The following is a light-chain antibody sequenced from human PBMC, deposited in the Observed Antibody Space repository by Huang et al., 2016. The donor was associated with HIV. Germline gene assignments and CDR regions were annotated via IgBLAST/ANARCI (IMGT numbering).Light chain of an antibody. CDR3: QQRSNWLPGT. J-gene: IGKJ2*02. Sequence: EIVLTQSPATLSLSPGDRATLSCRASQRCGPRLAWDQQKPGQAPRLLIYDASSRATDITVSCSGSGSWTDFTLTISSLGPEDFAVYYCQQRSNWLPGTFGQGTKLEI. CDR1: QRCGPR. CDR2: DAS. V-gene: IGKV3-11*01.